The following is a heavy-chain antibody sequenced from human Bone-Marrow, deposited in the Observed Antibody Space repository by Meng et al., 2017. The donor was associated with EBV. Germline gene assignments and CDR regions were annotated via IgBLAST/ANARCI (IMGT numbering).Heavy chain of an antibody. CDR2: FLPTLGAP. CDR1: GGPFRNYA. D-gene: IGHD3-10*01. V-gene: IGHV1-69*01. CDR3: ASESGRGYTPDY. J-gene: IGHJ4*02. Sequence: VQFVHSAAEGKKPGSSVKVSCKTSGGPFRNYAVSWVRQAPGQGLEWLGGFLPTLGAPNYAQKFHGRVTITADESTSTHYMDLSSLRSDDTAVYYCASESGRGYTPDYWGQGTLVTVSS.